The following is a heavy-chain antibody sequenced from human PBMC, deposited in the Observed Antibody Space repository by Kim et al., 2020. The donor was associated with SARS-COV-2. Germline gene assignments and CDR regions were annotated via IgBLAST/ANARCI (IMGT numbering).Heavy chain of an antibody. CDR2: ISSSGSTI. CDR3: ARADEWLADYYYYGMDV. J-gene: IGHJ6*02. D-gene: IGHD3-3*01. Sequence: GGYLRLSCAASGFTFSSYEMNWVRQAPGKGLEWVSYISSSGSTIYYADSVKGRFTISRDNAKNSLYLQMNSLRAEDTAVYYCARADEWLADYYYYGMDVWGQGTTVTVSS. CDR1: GFTFSSYE. V-gene: IGHV3-48*03.